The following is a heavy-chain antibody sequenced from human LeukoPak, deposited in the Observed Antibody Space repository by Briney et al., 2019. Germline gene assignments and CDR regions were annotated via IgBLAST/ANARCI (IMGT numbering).Heavy chain of an antibody. CDR2: INPNSGGT. J-gene: IGHJ4*02. CDR3: ARGRFPHTPYVVVTGNNYFDY. Sequence: ASVKVSCKASGYTFSGYYVHWVRQAPGQGLAWMAWINPNSGGTNYAQKFQGRVTMTRDTSISTFYMELTRLRSDDTAVYYCARGRFPHTPYVVVTGNNYFDYWGQGTLVTVSS. V-gene: IGHV1-2*02. D-gene: IGHD2-21*02. CDR1: GYTFSGYY.